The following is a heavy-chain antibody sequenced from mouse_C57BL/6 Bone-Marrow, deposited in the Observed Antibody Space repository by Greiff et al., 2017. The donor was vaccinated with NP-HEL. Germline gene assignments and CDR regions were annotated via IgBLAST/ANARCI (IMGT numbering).Heavy chain of an antibody. CDR1: GFTFSDYY. V-gene: IGHV5-12*01. CDR2: ISNGGGST. CDR3: ARGSFYWYFDV. Sequence: EVMLVESGGGLVQPGGSLKLSCAASGFTFSDYYMYWVHQTPEKRLEWVAYISNGGGSTYYPDTVKGRFTISRDNAKNTLYLQMSRLKSEDTAMYYCARGSFYWYFDVWGTGTTVTVSS. J-gene: IGHJ1*03.